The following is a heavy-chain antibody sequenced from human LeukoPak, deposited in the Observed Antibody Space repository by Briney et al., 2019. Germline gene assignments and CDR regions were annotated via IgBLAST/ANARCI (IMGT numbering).Heavy chain of an antibody. V-gene: IGHV3-11*04. J-gene: IGHJ1*01. CDR2: ISSSGSTI. CDR3: AKELAARPEYFQH. CDR1: GFTFSDYY. Sequence: GGSLRLSCAASGFTFSDYYMSWIRQAPGKGLEWVSYISSSGSTIYYADSVKGRFTISRDNAKNSLYLQMNSLRAEDTAVYYCAKELAARPEYFQHWGQGTLVTVSS. D-gene: IGHD6-6*01.